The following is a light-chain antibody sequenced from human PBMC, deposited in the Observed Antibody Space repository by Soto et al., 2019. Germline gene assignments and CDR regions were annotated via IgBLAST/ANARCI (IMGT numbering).Light chain of an antibody. CDR2: DAS. CDR3: LQDINYPWT. CDR1: QNINAW. V-gene: IGKV1-5*01. J-gene: IGKJ1*01. Sequence: DIQMTQSPSSLSVSVGDRVTITCRTSQNINAWLAWYQQRPGQAPKLLIYDASSVQSGVPPRFSGSGSGTDFTLAISSLQPEDSATYYCLQDINYPWTFGQGTKVDI.